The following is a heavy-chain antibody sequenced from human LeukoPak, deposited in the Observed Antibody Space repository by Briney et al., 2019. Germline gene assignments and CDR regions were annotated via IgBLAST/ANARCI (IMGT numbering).Heavy chain of an antibody. D-gene: IGHD3/OR15-3a*01. Sequence: ASVKVSCKASGYTFTGYYMHWVRQAPGQGLEWVGWINPNSGGTNYAQKFQGRVTMTRDTSISTAYMELSRLRSDDTAVYYCARGYPLDWNYFDYWGQGTLVTVSS. CDR3: ARGYPLDWNYFDY. CDR1: GYTFTGYY. J-gene: IGHJ4*02. CDR2: INPNSGGT. V-gene: IGHV1-2*02.